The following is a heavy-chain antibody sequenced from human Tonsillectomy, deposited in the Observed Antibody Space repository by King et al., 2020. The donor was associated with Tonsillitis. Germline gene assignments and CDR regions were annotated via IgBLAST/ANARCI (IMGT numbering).Heavy chain of an antibody. D-gene: IGHD1-7*01. V-gene: IGHV3-48*01. CDR3: ARSTTRPHYYYMDV. Sequence: VQLVESGGGLVQPWGSLRLSCAASGFTFSSYTMNWVRQAPGEGLGGISYIPGSRSIRYYAYPVKGRFNILRENAKNSLYLEMNSLRAEDTAVYYCARSTTRPHYYYMDVWGKGTTVTVSS. CDR2: IPGSRSIR. J-gene: IGHJ6*03. CDR1: GFTFSSYT.